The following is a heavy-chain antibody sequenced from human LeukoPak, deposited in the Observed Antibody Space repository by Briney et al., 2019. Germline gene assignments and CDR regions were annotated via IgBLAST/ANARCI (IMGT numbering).Heavy chain of an antibody. CDR1: GFTFSSYG. CDR3: ATDPTHYRVWDYYETIGLSY. J-gene: IGHJ4*02. V-gene: IGHV3-30*02. CDR2: IRCDGSNK. Sequence: GRSLRLSCAASGFTFSSYGMHWVRQAPGKGLEWVAFIRCDGSNKYYADSVKGLFTSSRDNSKNTLNLQMNSLRAEDTDVYYCATDPTHYRVWDYYETIGLSYWGQGTLVTVSS. D-gene: IGHD3-22*01.